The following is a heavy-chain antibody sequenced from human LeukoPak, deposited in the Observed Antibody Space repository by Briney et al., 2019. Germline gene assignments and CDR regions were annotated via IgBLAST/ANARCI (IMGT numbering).Heavy chain of an antibody. D-gene: IGHD3-16*01. CDR3: ARGLGELYDY. CDR2: IWYDGSNK. V-gene: IGHV3-33*01. CDR1: GFTFSSYG. Sequence: GGSLRLSCAASGFTFSSYGMHWVRQAPGKGLEWVAVIWYDGSNKYYADSVKGRFTISRDNAKNSLYLQMNSLRAEDTAVYYCARGLGELYDYWGQGTLVTVSS. J-gene: IGHJ4*02.